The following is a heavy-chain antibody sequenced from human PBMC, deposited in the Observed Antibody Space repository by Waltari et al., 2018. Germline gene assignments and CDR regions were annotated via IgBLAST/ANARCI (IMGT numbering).Heavy chain of an antibody. V-gene: IGHV3-30*17. J-gene: IGHJ4*02. CDR1: GFTFSSYA. CDR2: ISYDGSNK. D-gene: IGHD2-15*01. Sequence: QVQLVESGGGVVQPGRSLRLSCAASGFTFSSYAMHWVRQAPGKGLEWVAVISYDGSNKYYADSVKGRFTISRDNSKNTLYLQMNSLRAEDTAVYYCARALSKRCGGSCLPLDYWGQGTLVTVSS. CDR3: ARALSKRCGGSCLPLDY.